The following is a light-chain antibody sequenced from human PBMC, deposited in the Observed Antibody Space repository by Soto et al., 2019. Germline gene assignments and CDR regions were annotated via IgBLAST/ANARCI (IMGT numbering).Light chain of an antibody. Sequence: EIVLTQSPATLSLSPGERATLSCRASQSVSSYLAWYQQKPGQAPRLLIYDASNRATGIPARFSGSGSGTDFNLTIRSLEHEDFEVYYCQKRRHSLTFGGGTKVEIK. V-gene: IGKV3-11*01. CDR2: DAS. CDR1: QSVSSY. CDR3: QKRRHSLT. J-gene: IGKJ4*01.